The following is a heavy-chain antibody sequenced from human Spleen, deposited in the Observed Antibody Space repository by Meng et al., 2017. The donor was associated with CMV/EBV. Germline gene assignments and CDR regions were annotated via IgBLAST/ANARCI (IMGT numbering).Heavy chain of an antibody. CDR2: IYYSGST. J-gene: IGHJ6*02. CDR1: GGSISSYY. V-gene: IGHV4-59*01. Sequence: SETLSLTCTVSGGSISSYYWSWIRQPPGKGLEYIGYIYYSGSTNYNPSLKSRLTISVDTSKNQFSLKLSSVTAADTAVYYCARIRRYCSSTSCQSYYYYGMDVWGQGTTVTVSS. CDR3: ARIRRYCSSTSCQSYYYYGMDV. D-gene: IGHD2-2*01.